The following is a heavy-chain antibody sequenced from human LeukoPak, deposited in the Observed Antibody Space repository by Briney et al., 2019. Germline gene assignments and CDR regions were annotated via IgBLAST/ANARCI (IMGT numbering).Heavy chain of an antibody. J-gene: IGHJ4*02. CDR2: IYSGGST. CDR3: ARKSGSSGYPFDY. CDR1: GFTVSSNY. Sequence: GGSLRLSCAASGFTVSSNYMSWVRQAPGKGLEWVSVIYSGGSTYYADSVKGRFTISRDNAKNSLYLQMNSLRAEDTAVYYCARKSGSSGYPFDYWGQGTLVTVSS. D-gene: IGHD3-22*01. V-gene: IGHV3-66*01.